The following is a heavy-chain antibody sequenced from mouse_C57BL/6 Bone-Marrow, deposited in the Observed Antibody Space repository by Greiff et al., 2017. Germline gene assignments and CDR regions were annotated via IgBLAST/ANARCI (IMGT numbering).Heavy chain of an antibody. Sequence: QVQLKQSGAELARPGASVKLSCKASGYTFTSYGISWVKQRTGQGLEWIGEIYPRSGNTYYNEKFKGKATLTADKSSSTAYMELRSLTSEDSAVYFCARDGNYGGQGTTLTVSS. V-gene: IGHV1-81*01. CDR1: GYTFTSYG. CDR2: IYPRSGNT. CDR3: ARDGNY. D-gene: IGHD1-2*01. J-gene: IGHJ2*01.